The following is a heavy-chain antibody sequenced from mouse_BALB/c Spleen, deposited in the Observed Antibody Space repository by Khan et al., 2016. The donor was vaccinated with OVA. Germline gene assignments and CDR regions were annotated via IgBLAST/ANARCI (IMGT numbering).Heavy chain of an antibody. J-gene: IGHJ3*01. CDR2: INPSTGYS. CDR1: GYTFTSYW. CDR3: ANHGSTSAWFSY. Sequence: QVQLQQSGAELAKPGASVKMSCKASGYTFTSYWIHWVKQRPGQGLEWIGYINPSTGYSEYNQKFKDKATLTTDKSSSTAYMQLSSLTSNDSAVYYGANHGSTSAWFSYWGQGTLVTVSA. D-gene: IGHD1-1*01. V-gene: IGHV1-7*01.